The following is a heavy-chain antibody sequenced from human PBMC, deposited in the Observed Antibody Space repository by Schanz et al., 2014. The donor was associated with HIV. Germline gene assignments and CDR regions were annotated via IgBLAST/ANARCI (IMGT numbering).Heavy chain of an antibody. CDR2: INPNEGDT. Sequence: QVQLVQSGAAVKKPGASVKVSCKASGYTFTDYFVHWVRQAPGQGLEWMGWINPNEGDTKFAQKFRGRVTMTRDTSISTAYMELTRLRYDDTAVYYCAMGPDYYDSSAYYRVGLWYFDLWGRGTLVTVSS. CDR3: AMGPDYYDSSAYYRVGLWYFDL. D-gene: IGHD3-22*01. J-gene: IGHJ2*01. CDR1: GYTFTDYF. V-gene: IGHV1-2*02.